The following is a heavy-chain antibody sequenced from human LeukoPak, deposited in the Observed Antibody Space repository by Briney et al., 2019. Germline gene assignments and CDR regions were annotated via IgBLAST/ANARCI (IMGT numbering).Heavy chain of an antibody. J-gene: IGHJ6*03. D-gene: IGHD7-27*01. CDR3: WGNYYYYMEV. V-gene: IGHV3-49*04. CDR1: GFTFGDYA. Sequence: GGSLRLSCTASGFTFGDYAMSWVRQAPGKGLEWVGFIRSKAYGGTTEYAASVKGRFTISRDDSKSIAYLQMNSLKSEDTAVYYCWGNYYYYMEVWGKGTTVTVSS. CDR2: IRSKAYGGTT.